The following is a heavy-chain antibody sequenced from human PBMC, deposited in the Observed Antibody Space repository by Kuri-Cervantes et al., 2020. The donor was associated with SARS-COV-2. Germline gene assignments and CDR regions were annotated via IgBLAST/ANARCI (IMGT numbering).Heavy chain of an antibody. Sequence: GGSLRLSCAASGFIFSDYFLHWVRQAPGKGLEWVAVISYDASNKYYADSVKGRFTISRDNSKNTLFLQMNSLRAEDTAVYYCARDERYCSGGSCYSEAGNWFDPWGQGTLVTVSS. V-gene: IGHV3-30-3*01. D-gene: IGHD2-15*01. CDR3: ARDERYCSGGSCYSEAGNWFDP. CDR2: ISYDASNK. J-gene: IGHJ5*02. CDR1: GFIFSDYF.